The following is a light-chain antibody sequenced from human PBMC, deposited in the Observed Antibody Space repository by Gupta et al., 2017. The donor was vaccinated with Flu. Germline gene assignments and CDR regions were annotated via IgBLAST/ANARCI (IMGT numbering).Light chain of an antibody. CDR2: EAT. CDR1: QNISNR. CDR3: QQYDIYALT. Sequence: PATLSASVGDSVTISCRARQNISNRLAWYQQRPGEAPKLLIYEATVLQGGVPPRFTDTGSGTEFTLTINGLQPDDFATYYCQQYDIYALTFGPGTRVRIK. J-gene: IGKJ3*01. V-gene: IGKV1-5*03.